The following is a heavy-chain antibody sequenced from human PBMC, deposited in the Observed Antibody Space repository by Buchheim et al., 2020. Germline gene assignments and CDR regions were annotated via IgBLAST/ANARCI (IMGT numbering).Heavy chain of an antibody. CDR1: GFTVSRNY. J-gene: IGHJ6*02. CDR3: ARDPSPLQDYGMDV. D-gene: IGHD4-11*01. CDR2: IYSGGYGGDST. V-gene: IGHV3-66*01. Sequence: EVQLVESGGGLVQPGGSLRLSCAASGFTVSRNYMSWVRQAPGKGLEWVSVIYSGGYGGDSTYYADSVKGRFTISRDNSKNTLYLQMNSLRDEDTAVYYCARDPSPLQDYGMDVWGQGTT.